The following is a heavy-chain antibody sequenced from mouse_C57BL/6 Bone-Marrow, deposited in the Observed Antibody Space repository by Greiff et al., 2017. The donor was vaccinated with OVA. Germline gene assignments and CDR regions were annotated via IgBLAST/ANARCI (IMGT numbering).Heavy chain of an antibody. V-gene: IGHV1-81*01. D-gene: IGHD3-2*02. J-gene: IGHJ3*01. CDR3: ARKGDGSGYEAY. CDR1: GYTFTSYG. CDR2: IYPRSGNT. Sequence: QVQLQQSGAELARPGASVKLSCKASGYTFTSYGISWVKQRTGQGLEWIGEIYPRSGNTYYNEKFKGKATLTADKSSSTAYMEIRSLTSEDSAVYFCARKGDGSGYEAYWGQGTLVTVSA.